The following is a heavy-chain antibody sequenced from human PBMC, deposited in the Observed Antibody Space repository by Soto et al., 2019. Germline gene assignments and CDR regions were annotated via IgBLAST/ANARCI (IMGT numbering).Heavy chain of an antibody. D-gene: IGHD3-22*01. CDR3: ALDSSGYTLFDY. V-gene: IGHV1-69*13. CDR2: IIPIFGTA. CDR1: GGTFSSYA. J-gene: IGHJ4*02. Sequence: GASVKVSCKASGGTFSSYAISWVRQAPGQGLEWMGGIIPIFGTANYAQKFQGRVTITADESTSTAYMELSSLRSEDTAVYYCALDSSGYTLFDYWGQGTLVTVS.